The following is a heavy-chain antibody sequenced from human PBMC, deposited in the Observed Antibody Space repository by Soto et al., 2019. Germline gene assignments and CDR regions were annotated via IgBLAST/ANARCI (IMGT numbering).Heavy chain of an antibody. CDR1: GFGFIDFA. CDR3: VKWGSSVYDFTPPSGYHLVNGEDA. D-gene: IGHD5-12*01. V-gene: IGHV3-23*01. CDR2: ISVSGHNT. J-gene: IGHJ6*02. Sequence: GGSVRLSCAASGFGFIDFAMSWVRQSPGKGLEWVSSISVSGHNTYYTESLKGRFTISRDNSKNTLSLQVKSLRAEDTAVYYCVKWGSSVYDFTPPSGYHLVNGEDAWGQGDTVTVSS.